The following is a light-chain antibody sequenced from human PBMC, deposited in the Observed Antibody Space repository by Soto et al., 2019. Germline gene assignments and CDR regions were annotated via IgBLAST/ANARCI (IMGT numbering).Light chain of an antibody. CDR2: EVS. J-gene: IGLJ1*01. V-gene: IGLV2-14*01. CDR3: SSYTSSLSYV. Sequence: QSALTQPASVSGSSGQSITISCTGTSSDVGGYNYVSWYQQHPGKAPKLMIYEVSDRPSGISNRFSGSKSGNTASLTISGLQAEDEADYYCSSYTSSLSYVFGTGTKLTVL. CDR1: SSDVGGYNY.